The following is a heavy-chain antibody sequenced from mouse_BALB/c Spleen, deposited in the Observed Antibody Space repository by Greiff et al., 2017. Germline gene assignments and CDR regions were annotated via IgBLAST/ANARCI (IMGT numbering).Heavy chain of an antibody. Sequence: QVQLQQPGAELVRPGASVKLSCKASGYTFTSYWINWVKQRPGQGLEWIGNIYPSDSYTNYNQKFKDKATLTVDKSSSTAYMQLSSPTSEDSAVYYCTREETGIFDYWGQGTTLTVSS. CDR2: IYPSDSYT. CDR1: GYTFTSYW. D-gene: IGHD4-1*01. CDR3: TREETGIFDY. J-gene: IGHJ2*01. V-gene: IGHV1-69*02.